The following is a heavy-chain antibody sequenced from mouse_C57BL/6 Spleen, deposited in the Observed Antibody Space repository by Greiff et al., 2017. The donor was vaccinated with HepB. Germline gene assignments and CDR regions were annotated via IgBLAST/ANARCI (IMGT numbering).Heavy chain of an antibody. J-gene: IGHJ3*01. V-gene: IGHV1-62-2*01. Sequence: LQESGAELVKPGASVKLSCKASGYTFTEYTIHWVKQRSGQGLEWIGWFYPGSGSIKYNEKFKDKATLTADKSSSTVYMELSRLTSEDSAVYFCARHEVPYYYGSSPRAYWGQGTLVTVSA. CDR2: FYPGSGSI. CDR1: GYTFTEYT. CDR3: ARHEVPYYYGSSPRAY. D-gene: IGHD1-1*01.